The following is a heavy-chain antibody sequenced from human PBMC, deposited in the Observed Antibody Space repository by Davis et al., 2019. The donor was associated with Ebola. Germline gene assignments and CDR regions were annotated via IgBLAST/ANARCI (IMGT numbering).Heavy chain of an antibody. Sequence: ESLKISCAASGFTFSSYAMHWVRQAPGKGLEYVSAISSNGGSTYYANSVKGRFTISRDNSKNTLYLQMGSLRAEDMAVYYCARDGWNKDNAFDIWGQGTMVTVSS. V-gene: IGHV3-64*01. CDR2: ISSNGGST. D-gene: IGHD1/OR15-1a*01. J-gene: IGHJ3*02. CDR1: GFTFSSYA. CDR3: ARDGWNKDNAFDI.